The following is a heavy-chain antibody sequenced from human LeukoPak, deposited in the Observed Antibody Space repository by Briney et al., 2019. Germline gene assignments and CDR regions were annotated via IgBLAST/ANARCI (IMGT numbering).Heavy chain of an antibody. CDR1: GFTFTSYV. CDR3: AKPRVENYGSGSYYKGGVKYFYYYYMDV. Sequence: GGSLRLSCAGSGFTFTSYVMHWVREAPGKGLEWVAFIRYDGSNEYYADSVKGRFTISRDNSKNTLYLEMNSLRAEDTAVYYCAKPRVENYGSGSYYKGGVKYFYYYYMDVWGKGTTVTVSS. CDR2: IRYDGSNE. J-gene: IGHJ6*03. V-gene: IGHV3-30*02. D-gene: IGHD3-10*01.